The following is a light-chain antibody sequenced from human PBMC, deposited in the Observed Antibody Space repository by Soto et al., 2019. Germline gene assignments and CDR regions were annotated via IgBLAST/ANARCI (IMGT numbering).Light chain of an antibody. CDR3: SSYTSSNTLD. Sequence: QSALTQPASVSGSPGQSITISCTGTSSGVGGYNYVSWYQQHPGKAPKLMIYDVSNRPSGVSNRFSGSKSGNTASLTISGLQAEDEADYYCSSYTSSNTLDFGTGTKLTVL. J-gene: IGLJ1*01. CDR2: DVS. V-gene: IGLV2-14*01. CDR1: SSGVGGYNY.